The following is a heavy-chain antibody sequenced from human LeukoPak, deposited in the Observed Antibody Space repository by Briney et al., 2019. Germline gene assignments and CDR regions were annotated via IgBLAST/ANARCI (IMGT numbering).Heavy chain of an antibody. V-gene: IGHV4-59*08. J-gene: IGHJ3*02. CDR2: IYYSGST. CDR1: GFTFSDYY. Sequence: KSGGSLRLSCAASGFTFSDYYMSWIRQAPGKGLEWIGYIYYSGSTNYNPSLKSRVTISVDTSKNQFSLKLSSVTAADTAVYYCARHGQDSSGWRFGIDAFDIWGQGTMVTVSS. CDR3: ARHGQDSSGWRFGIDAFDI. D-gene: IGHD6-19*01.